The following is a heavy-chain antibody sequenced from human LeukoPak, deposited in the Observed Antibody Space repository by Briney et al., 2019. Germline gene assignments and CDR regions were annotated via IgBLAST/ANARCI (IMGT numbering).Heavy chain of an antibody. CDR3: ARVGFGESD. CDR1: GYTFTSYD. J-gene: IGHJ4*02. CDR2: INPNSGGT. V-gene: IGHV1-2*02. D-gene: IGHD3-10*01. Sequence: ASVKVSCKASGYTFTSYDINWVRQAPGQGLEWMGWINPNSGGTNYAQKFQGRVTMTRDTSISTAYMELSRLRSDDTAVYYCARVGFGESDWGQGTLVTVSS.